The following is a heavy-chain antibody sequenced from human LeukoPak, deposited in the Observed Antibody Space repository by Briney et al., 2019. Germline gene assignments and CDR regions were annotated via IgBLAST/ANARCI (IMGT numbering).Heavy chain of an antibody. J-gene: IGHJ4*02. Sequence: SVKVSCKASGGTFSSYAISWVRQAPGQGLEWMGRIIPILGIANYAQKFQGRVTITRNTSISTAYMELSSLRSEDTAVYYCASSVVVVAGFDYWGQGTLVTVSS. V-gene: IGHV1-69*04. CDR2: IIPILGIA. CDR3: ASSVVVVAGFDY. D-gene: IGHD2-15*01. CDR1: GGTFSSYA.